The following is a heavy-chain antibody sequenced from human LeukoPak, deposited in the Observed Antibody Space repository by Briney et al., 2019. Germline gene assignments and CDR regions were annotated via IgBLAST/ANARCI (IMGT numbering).Heavy chain of an antibody. D-gene: IGHD2/OR15-2a*01. CDR3: ASDQLLMGYNWFDP. CDR2: INPNSGGT. CDR1: GYTFTGYY. V-gene: IGHV1-2*02. Sequence: ASVKVSCKASGYTFTGYYMHWVRQAPGQGLEWMGWINPNSGGTNYAQKFQGRVTMTRDTSISTAYMELSRLRSDDTAVYYCASDQLLMGYNWFDPWGQGTLVTVSS. J-gene: IGHJ5*02.